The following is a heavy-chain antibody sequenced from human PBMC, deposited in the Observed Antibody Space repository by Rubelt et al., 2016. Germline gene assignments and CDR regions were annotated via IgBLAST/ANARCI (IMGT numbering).Heavy chain of an antibody. Sequence: QVQLVQSGSELKKPGASVKVSCKTSGSTFTTYSMNWVRQAPGQGLEWMGWINTNTGNPTNAQGFTGRFVFSLDTSVSTTYLQISSLKAEDTAVYYCASGIIIPDYWGQGTLVTVSS. J-gene: IGHJ4*02. CDR2: INTNTGNP. CDR3: ASGIIIPDY. CDR1: GSTFTTYS. V-gene: IGHV7-4-1*02. D-gene: IGHD3-10*01.